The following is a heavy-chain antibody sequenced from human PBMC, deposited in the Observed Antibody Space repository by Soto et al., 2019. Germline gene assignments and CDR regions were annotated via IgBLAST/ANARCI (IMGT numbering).Heavy chain of an antibody. J-gene: IGHJ4*02. CDR3: ARDRVGGYSYGLHY. D-gene: IGHD5-18*01. V-gene: IGHV1-69*13. CDR1: GGTFSSYA. CDR2: IIPIFGTA. Sequence: ASVKVSCKASGGTFSSYAISWVRQAPGQGLEWMGGIIPIFGTANYAQKFQGRVTITADESTSTAYMELSSLRSEDTAVYYCARDRVGGYSYGLHYWGQGTLVTVSS.